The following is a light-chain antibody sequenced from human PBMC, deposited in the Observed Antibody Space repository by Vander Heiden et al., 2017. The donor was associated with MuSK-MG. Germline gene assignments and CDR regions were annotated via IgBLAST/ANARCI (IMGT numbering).Light chain of an antibody. Sequence: DIQVTQSPPSLSASIEDTITLTCRTSQSVNTYFNWYQQRPGKAPQLLIYAVSSLQTGVPSRFSGRGSGTDFTLTISGLQPEDVANYFCQQSYNIPWTFGAGTKVEV. V-gene: IGKV1-39*01. CDR2: AVS. J-gene: IGKJ1*01. CDR3: QQSYNIPWT. CDR1: QSVNTY.